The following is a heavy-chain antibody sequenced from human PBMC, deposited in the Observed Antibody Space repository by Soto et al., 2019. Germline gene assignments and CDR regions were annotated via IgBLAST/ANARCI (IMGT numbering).Heavy chain of an antibody. D-gene: IGHD6-13*01. J-gene: IGHJ5*01. CDR1: GFIVSNNY. V-gene: IGHV3-53*01. CDR2: LYTDGST. CDR3: ARDPGGTAAVGHGFDS. Sequence: EVQLVESGGGLIQPGGSLRLSCAASGFIVSNNYMSWVRQAPGRGLEWVSVLYTDGSTYYADFVKGRFAISRDNSKNTLYLHMVSLSADDTALYYCARDPGGTAAVGHGFDSWGPGTLVTVSS.